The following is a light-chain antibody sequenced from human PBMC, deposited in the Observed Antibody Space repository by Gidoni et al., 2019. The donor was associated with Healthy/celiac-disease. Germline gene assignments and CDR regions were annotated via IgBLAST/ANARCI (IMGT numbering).Light chain of an antibody. Sequence: IVLTQSPGTLSLSPGDRATLSCRASQSVSSSYLAWYQQKPGQAPRLLIYGASSRATGIPDRFSGSGSGTDFTLTISRLEAEDFAVYYCQQYGSSPQTFGQGTKVEIK. CDR2: GAS. CDR1: QSVSSSY. V-gene: IGKV3-20*01. J-gene: IGKJ1*01. CDR3: QQYGSSPQT.